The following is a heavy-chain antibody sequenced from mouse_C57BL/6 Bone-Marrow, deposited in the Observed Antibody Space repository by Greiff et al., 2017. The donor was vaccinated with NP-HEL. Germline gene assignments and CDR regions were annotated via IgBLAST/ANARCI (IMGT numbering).Heavy chain of an antibody. D-gene: IGHD1-1*01. V-gene: IGHV14-3*01. CDR3: AINGRRVRYAMDY. J-gene: IGHJ4*01. Sequence: EVQLQQSVAELVRPGASVKLSCTASGFNIKNTYMHWVKQRPEQGLEWIGRIDPANGNTKYAPKFQGKATITADTSANTAYLQLSSLTSEDTSIYYCAINGRRVRYAMDYWGQGTSVTVSS. CDR1: GFNIKNTY. CDR2: IDPANGNT.